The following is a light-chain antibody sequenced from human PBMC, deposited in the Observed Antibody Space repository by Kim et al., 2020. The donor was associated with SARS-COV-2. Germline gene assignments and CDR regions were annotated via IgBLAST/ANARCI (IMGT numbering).Light chain of an antibody. J-gene: IGLJ3*02. Sequence: SGTPGQRVTISCSGINSNYVYWYQRLPGTAPKLLIYRNNHRPSGVPHRFSGSKSDTSASLAISGLRSDDEADYFCAAWDDSLSGRVFGGGTKLTVL. CDR3: AAWDDSLSGRV. CDR1: NSNY. V-gene: IGLV1-47*01. CDR2: RNN.